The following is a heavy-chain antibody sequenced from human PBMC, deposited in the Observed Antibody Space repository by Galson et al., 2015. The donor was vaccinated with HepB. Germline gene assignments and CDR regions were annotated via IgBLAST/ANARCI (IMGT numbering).Heavy chain of an antibody. J-gene: IGHJ4*02. Sequence: SVKVSCKASGGTFSSYAISWVRQAPGQGLEWMGGIIPIFGTANYAQKFQGRVTITADESTSTAYMELSSLRSEDTAVYYCARESARTNGVIYYFDYWGQGTLVTVSS. CDR3: ARESARTNGVIYYFDY. CDR2: IIPIFGTA. D-gene: IGHD2-8*01. CDR1: GGTFSSYA. V-gene: IGHV1-69*13.